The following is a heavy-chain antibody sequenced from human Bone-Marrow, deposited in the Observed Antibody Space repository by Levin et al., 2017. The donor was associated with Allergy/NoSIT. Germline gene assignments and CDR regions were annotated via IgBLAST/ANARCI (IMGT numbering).Heavy chain of an antibody. CDR2: ISGSGGST. CDR1: GFTFSSYA. J-gene: IGHJ2*01. CDR3: AKVPARYCSGGSCYYYWYFDL. Sequence: GESLKISCAASGFTFSSYAMSWVRQAPGKGLEWVSAISGSGGSTYYADSVKGRFTISRDNSKNTLYLQMNSLRAEDTAVYYCAKVPARYCSGGSCYYYWYFDLWGRGTLVTVSS. D-gene: IGHD2-15*01. V-gene: IGHV3-23*01.